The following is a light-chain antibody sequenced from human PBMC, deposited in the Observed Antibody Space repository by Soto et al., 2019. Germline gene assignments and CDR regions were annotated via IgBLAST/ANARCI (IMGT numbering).Light chain of an antibody. CDR1: QSISTW. J-gene: IGKJ1*01. Sequence: DIQMTQSPSTLSASVGDRVTITCRASQSISTWLAWYQQKPGKAPKLLIYDASSLESGVPSRFSGSGSGTEFTLTTSSLQPEDFASYYCQQYNTYSTFGQGTKVDTK. CDR3: QQYNTYST. CDR2: DAS. V-gene: IGKV1-5*01.